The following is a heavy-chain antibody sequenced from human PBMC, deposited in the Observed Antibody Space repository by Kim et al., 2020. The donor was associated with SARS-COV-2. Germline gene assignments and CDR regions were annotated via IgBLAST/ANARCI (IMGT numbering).Heavy chain of an antibody. Sequence: GGSLRLSCAASGFTFSNAWMSWVRQAPGKGLEWVGRIKSKTDGGTTDYAAPVKGRFTISRDDSKNTLYLQMNSLKTEDTAVYYCTTDTDYYDSSGENWFDPWGQGTLVTVSS. CDR1: GFTFSNAW. D-gene: IGHD3-22*01. CDR2: IKSKTDGGTT. CDR3: TTDTDYYDSSGENWFDP. V-gene: IGHV3-15*01. J-gene: IGHJ5*02.